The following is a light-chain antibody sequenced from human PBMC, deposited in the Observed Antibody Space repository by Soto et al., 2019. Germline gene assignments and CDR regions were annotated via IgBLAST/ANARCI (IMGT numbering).Light chain of an antibody. CDR3: QHYAGSQGT. Sequence: VVSMSPSTLSVSQGERVTLSCRASQSVNNKVAWYQQKPGQAPRLLIFGASNRATGIPDRFSGSGSGTDFTLTFSRLDPEDFAVYYCQHYAGSQGTFAQGTKVDI. CDR1: QSVNNK. CDR2: GAS. V-gene: IGKV3-20*01. J-gene: IGKJ1*01.